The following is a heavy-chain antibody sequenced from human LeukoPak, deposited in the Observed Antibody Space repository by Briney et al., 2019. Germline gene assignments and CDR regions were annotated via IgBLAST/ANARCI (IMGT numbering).Heavy chain of an antibody. V-gene: IGHV3-48*03. D-gene: IGHD6-19*01. Sequence: GGSLRPSCAASGFTFSSYEMNWVRQAPGKGLEWVSYISSSGSTIYYADSVKGRFTISRDNAKNSLYVQINSLRAEDTAVYYCARLSSSGWYEDYWGQGTLVTVSS. CDR2: ISSSGSTI. CDR3: ARLSSSGWYEDY. CDR1: GFTFSSYE. J-gene: IGHJ4*02.